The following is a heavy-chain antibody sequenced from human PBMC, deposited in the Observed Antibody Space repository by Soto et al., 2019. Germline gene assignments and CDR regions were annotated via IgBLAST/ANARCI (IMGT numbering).Heavy chain of an antibody. V-gene: IGHV1-69*13. Sequence: SVKVSCKASGGTFSSYAISWVRQAPGQGLEWMGGIIPIFGTANYAQKFQGRVTITADESTSTAYMELSSLRSEDTAVYYCARALRLGGFGDLSHMDVWGQGTTVTVSS. D-gene: IGHD3-10*01. CDR3: ARALRLGGFGDLSHMDV. CDR1: GGTFSSYA. J-gene: IGHJ6*02. CDR2: IIPIFGTA.